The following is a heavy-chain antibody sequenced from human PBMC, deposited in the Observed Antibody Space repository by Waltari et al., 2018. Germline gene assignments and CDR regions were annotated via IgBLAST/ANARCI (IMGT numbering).Heavy chain of an antibody. CDR2: NYHSWST. J-gene: IGHJ3*02. CDR1: GYSISSGYY. D-gene: IGHD1-26*01. CDR3: ARAISGNEAFDI. V-gene: IGHV4-38-2*01. Sequence: QVQLQESGPGLVKPSETLSLTCAVSGYSISSGYYWGWIRQPPGKGLEWIGSNYHSWSTYYNPSLKSRVTISVDTSKNQFSLKLSSMTAADTAVYYCARAISGNEAFDIWGQGTMVTVSS.